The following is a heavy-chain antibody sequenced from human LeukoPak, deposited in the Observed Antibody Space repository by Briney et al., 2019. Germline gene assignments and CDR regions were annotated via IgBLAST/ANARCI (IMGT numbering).Heavy chain of an antibody. CDR2: IHDNMGT. CDR1: GGFISSANW. D-gene: IGHD4-11*01. V-gene: IGHV4-4*02. Sequence: SETLSLTCAVSGGFISSANWWGWFRQPPGKGLEWIGEIHDNMGTNYNPSLKSRVAISMDKSKNQFSLDVTSVTAADTAVYYCARKGPATIADYWGRGTLVTVSS. CDR3: ARKGPATIADY. J-gene: IGHJ4*02.